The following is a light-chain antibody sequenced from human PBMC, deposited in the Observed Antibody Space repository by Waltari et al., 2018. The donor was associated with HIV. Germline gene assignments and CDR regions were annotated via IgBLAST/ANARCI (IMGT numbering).Light chain of an antibody. CDR1: SLRSYY. J-gene: IGLJ1*01. Sequence: SSELTQDPAVSVALGQTVRLTCQGDSLRSYYASWYQQKPGQAPLLVVYGKDQRPSGIPYRFSGSSSGNTASLTITGAQTGDEADYYCLSADSSGTYVFGPGTTVTVL. CDR3: LSADSSGTYV. V-gene: IGLV3-19*01. CDR2: GKD.